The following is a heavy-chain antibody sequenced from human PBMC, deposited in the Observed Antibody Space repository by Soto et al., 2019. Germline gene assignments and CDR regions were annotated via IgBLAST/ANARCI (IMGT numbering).Heavy chain of an antibody. CDR3: AKVDFDSSGYYLDY. J-gene: IGHJ4*02. CDR2: ISFDGSIK. V-gene: IGHV3-30*18. CDR1: GFTLSSYG. Sequence: GVSLRLSCAASGFTLSSYGMHWVRQAPGKGLEWVAVISFDGSIKYYADSVKGRFTISRDNSKNTLYLQMNSLRAEDTAVYFCAKVDFDSSGYYLDYWGQGTLVTVSS. D-gene: IGHD3-22*01.